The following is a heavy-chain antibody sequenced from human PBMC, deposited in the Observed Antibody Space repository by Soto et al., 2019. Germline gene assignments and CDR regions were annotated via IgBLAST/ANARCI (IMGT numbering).Heavy chain of an antibody. CDR1: GGSISSSSYY. CDR2: IYYSGST. J-gene: IGHJ4*02. Sequence: SETLSLTCTVSGGSISSSSYYWGWIRQPPGKGLEWIGSIYYSGSTYYNPSLKSRVTISVDTSKNQFSLKLGSVTAADTAVYYCARLSGYSSGWYYFDYWGQGTLVTVSS. CDR3: ARLSGYSSGWYYFDY. V-gene: IGHV4-39*01. D-gene: IGHD6-19*01.